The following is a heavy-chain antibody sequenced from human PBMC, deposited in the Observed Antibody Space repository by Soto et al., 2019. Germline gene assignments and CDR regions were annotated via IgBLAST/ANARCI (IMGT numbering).Heavy chain of an antibody. CDR3: AGGQPNLYYFDY. V-gene: IGHV1-3*01. CDR2: INPGNGNT. CDR1: GYTFTSYG. D-gene: IGHD2-2*01. J-gene: IGHJ4*02. Sequence: ASVKVSCKASGYTFTSYGMNWVRQAPGRGLEWMGWINPGNGNTKYSQKFHGRVTIERDTSASTAYMELSSLRSEDTAVYYCAGGQPNLYYFDYWGQGTLVTVSS.